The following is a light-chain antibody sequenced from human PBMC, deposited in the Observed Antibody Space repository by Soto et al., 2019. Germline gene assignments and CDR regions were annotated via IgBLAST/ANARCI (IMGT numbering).Light chain of an antibody. J-gene: IGKJ1*01. Sequence: EIVMTQSPATLSVSPGERATLSCRASQSVSSRLAWYQQKPGQAPRLLIDGASTRATGIPARFSGSGSGTEFTLTISSLQSEDFAVYYCQQYNNWPVTFGQGTKVDIK. CDR1: QSVSSR. CDR2: GAS. V-gene: IGKV3-15*01. CDR3: QQYNNWPVT.